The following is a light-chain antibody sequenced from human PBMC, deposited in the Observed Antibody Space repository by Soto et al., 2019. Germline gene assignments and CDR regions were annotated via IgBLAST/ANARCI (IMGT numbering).Light chain of an antibody. J-gene: IGLJ1*01. CDR3: TSYTSSDTLLYV. Sequence: QSVLTQPASVSGSPGQSITISCTVTSSDVGGYNYVSWYQQHPGKAPKLLIYEVSHRPSGVSNRFSGSKSGNTASLTISGLQAEDEADYYCTSYTSSDTLLYVFGTGTKVTVL. CDR1: SSDVGGYNY. CDR2: EVS. V-gene: IGLV2-14*01.